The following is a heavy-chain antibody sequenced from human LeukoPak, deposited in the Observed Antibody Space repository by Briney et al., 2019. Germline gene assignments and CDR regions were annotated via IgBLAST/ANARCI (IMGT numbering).Heavy chain of an antibody. D-gene: IGHD3-3*01. V-gene: IGHV1-8*01. J-gene: IGHJ4*02. CDR2: MNPNSGNT. CDR3: AKDGRLGFLESLPDGLEY. CDR1: GYTFTSYD. Sequence: ASVKVSCKASGYTFTSYDINWVRQATGQGLEWMGWMNPNSGNTGYAQKFQGRVTMTRNTSISTAYMELSSLRSEDTAVYYCAKDGRLGFLESLPDGLEYWGQGTLVTVSS.